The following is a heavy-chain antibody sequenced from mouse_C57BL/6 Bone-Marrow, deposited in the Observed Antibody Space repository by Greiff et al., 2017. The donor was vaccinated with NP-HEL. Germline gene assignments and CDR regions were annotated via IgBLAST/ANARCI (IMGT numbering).Heavy chain of an antibody. CDR1: GFTFSDSW. CDR3: TKGLLRLPWYFDV. D-gene: IGHD1-1*01. V-gene: IGHV6-6*01. CDR2: ISNKANNHAT. J-gene: IGHJ1*03. Sequence: EVKVVESGGGLVQPGGSMKLSCAASGFTFSDSWMDWVRQSPEQGLEWVAEISNKANNHATYYAESVKGRFTISRDDSKSSVNLQMNSLRAEDTGIYYCTKGLLRLPWYFDVWGTGTTVTVSS.